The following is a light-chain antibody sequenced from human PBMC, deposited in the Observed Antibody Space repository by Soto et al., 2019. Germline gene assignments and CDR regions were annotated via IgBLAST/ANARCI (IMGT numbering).Light chain of an antibody. CDR1: QTISSW. CDR2: KAS. V-gene: IGKV1-5*03. J-gene: IGKJ1*01. CDR3: QHYDSYPEA. Sequence: TLSGSVGARVTITCRASQTISSWLAWYQQKPGKAPKVLIYKASTLKSGVPSRFSGSGSGTECTLTISSLQPDDVATYYCQHYDSYPEALGHGTKVDIK.